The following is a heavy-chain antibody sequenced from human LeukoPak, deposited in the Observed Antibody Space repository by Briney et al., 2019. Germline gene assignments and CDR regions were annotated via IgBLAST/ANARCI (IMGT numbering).Heavy chain of an antibody. CDR1: GGSISTYY. CDR2: IYYSGST. V-gene: IGHV4-59*08. CDR3: ARGDVVATALDP. Sequence: PSETLSLTCTVSGGSISTYYWNWIRQPPGKGLEWIGYIYYSGSTKYNPSLKTRVTISVDTSKNQFSLKLSSVTAADTAVYYCARGDVVATALDPWGQGTLSPSPQ. D-gene: IGHD5-12*01. J-gene: IGHJ5*02.